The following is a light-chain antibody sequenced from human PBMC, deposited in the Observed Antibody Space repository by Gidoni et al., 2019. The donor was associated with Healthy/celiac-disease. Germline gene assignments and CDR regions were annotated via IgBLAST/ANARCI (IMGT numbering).Light chain of an antibody. CDR2: DNN. CDR3: GTWDSSLSAGQGV. CDR1: SSNIGNNY. Sequence: QSVLTQPPSVSAAPGQKVTISCSGSSSNIGNNYVSWYQQPPGTAPKLLIYDNNKRPSGIPDRFSGSKSGTSATLGITGLQTGDEADYYCGTWDSSLSAGQGVFGGGTKLTVL. V-gene: IGLV1-51*01. J-gene: IGLJ2*01.